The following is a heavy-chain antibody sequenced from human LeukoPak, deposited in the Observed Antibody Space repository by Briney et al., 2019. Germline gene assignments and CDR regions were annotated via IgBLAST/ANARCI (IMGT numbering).Heavy chain of an antibody. CDR1: GFTFSSYG. D-gene: IGHD3-22*01. J-gene: IGHJ4*02. Sequence: GGSLRLSCAASGFTFSSYGMSWVRQAPGKGLEWVSAISGSGGSTYYADSVKGRFTISRDNSKNALYLQMNSLRAEDTAVYYCAKAASYETSSYWAYWGQGTLVTVSS. V-gene: IGHV3-23*01. CDR2: ISGSGGST. CDR3: AKAASYETSSYWAY.